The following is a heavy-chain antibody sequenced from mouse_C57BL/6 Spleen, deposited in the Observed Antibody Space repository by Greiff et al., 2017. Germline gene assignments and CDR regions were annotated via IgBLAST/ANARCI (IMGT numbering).Heavy chain of an antibody. CDR1: GFTFSDYG. D-gene: IGHD1-1*01. CDR3: ATITTVVATRAMDY. J-gene: IGHJ4*01. V-gene: IGHV5-17*01. CDR2: ISSGSSTI. Sequence: EVKLMESGGGLVKPGGSLKLSCAASGFTFSDYGMHWVRQAPEKGLEWVAYISSGSSTIYYADTVKGRFTISRDNAKNTLFLQMTSLRSEDTAMYYCATITTVVATRAMDYWGQGTSVTVSA.